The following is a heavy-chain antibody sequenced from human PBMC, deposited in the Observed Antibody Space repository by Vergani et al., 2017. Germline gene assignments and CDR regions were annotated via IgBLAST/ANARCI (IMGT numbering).Heavy chain of an antibody. CDR3: VRDQVTMLRGSDALDI. V-gene: IGHV3-49*03. CDR1: GFTFDYYA. J-gene: IGHJ3*02. D-gene: IGHD3-10*01. CDR2: IRSKAYGQAT. Sequence: EVQLVESGGDLVQPGRSLRLSCTASGFTFDYYAMDWFRQAPGRGLGWVGGIRSKAYGQATIYAASVKGRFTISRDDSKSIAYLQMNNLQTEDTAMYYCVRDQVTMLRGSDALDIWGQGTMVTVSS.